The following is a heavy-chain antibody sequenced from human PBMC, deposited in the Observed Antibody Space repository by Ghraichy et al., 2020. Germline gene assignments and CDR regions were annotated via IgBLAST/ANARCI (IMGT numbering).Heavy chain of an antibody. CDR1: GYSFTSYW. D-gene: IGHD6-13*01. V-gene: IGHV5-51*01. Sequence: GESLNISCKGSGYSFTSYWIGWVRQMPGKGLEWMGIIYSGDSDTRYSPSFQGQVTISADKSISTAYLQWSSLKASDTAMYYCARQVEIAAAGTRTNSFDIWGQGTMVTVSS. CDR2: IYSGDSDT. CDR3: ARQVEIAAAGTRTNSFDI. J-gene: IGHJ3*02.